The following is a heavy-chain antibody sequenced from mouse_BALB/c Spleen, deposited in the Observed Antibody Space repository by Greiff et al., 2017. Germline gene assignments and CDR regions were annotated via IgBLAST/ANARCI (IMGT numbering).Heavy chain of an antibody. J-gene: IGHJ2*01. V-gene: IGHV14-3*02. CDR1: GFNIKDTY. CDR3: ARLGRGDY. D-gene: IGHD4-1*01. CDR2: IDPANGNT. Sequence: EVKLQESGAELVKPGASVKLSCTASGFNIKDTYMHWVKQRPEQGLEWIGRIDPANGNTKYDPKFQGKATITADTSSNTAYLQLSILTSEDTAVYYCARLGRGDYWGQGTTLTVSS.